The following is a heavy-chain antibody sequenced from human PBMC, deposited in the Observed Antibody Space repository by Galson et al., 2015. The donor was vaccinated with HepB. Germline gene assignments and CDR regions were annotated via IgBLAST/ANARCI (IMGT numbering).Heavy chain of an antibody. J-gene: IGHJ3*02. CDR1: GGSISSGGYY. CDR3: AREGYVLEGAFDI. V-gene: IGHV4-31*03. Sequence: TLSLTCTVSGGSISSGGYYWSWIRQHPGKGLEWIGYIYYSGSTYYNPSLKSRVAISVDTSKNQFSLRLTSVTAADTAVYYCAREGYVLEGAFDIWGQGTMVTVSS. CDR2: IYYSGST. D-gene: IGHD2-2*01.